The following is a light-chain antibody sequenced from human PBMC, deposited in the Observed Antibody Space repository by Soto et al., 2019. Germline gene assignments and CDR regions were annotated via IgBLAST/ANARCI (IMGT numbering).Light chain of an antibody. Sequence: EIMLTPYPATLSLSAGERAPLSCRASQSVTSYLAWYQQKPGQAPRLLIYDVSNRASGIPARFSGSGSETDFTLTISSLEPEDFAVYYCQQRSDWPLTFGQRALLAI. J-gene: IGKJ5*01. V-gene: IGKV3-11*01. CDR3: QQRSDWPLT. CDR1: QSVTSY. CDR2: DVS.